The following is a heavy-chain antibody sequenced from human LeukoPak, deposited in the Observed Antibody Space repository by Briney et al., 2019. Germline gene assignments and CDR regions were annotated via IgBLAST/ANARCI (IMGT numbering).Heavy chain of an antibody. Sequence: SETLSLTCAVYGGSFSGYYWSWIRQPPGKGLEWIGEINHSGSTNYNPSLKSRVTISVDTSKNQFSLKLSSVTAADTAVYYCARGGLRFLGWLRSGFDPWGQGTLVTVSS. V-gene: IGHV4-34*01. CDR2: INHSGST. D-gene: IGHD3-3*01. CDR1: GGSFSGYY. J-gene: IGHJ5*02. CDR3: ARGGLRFLGWLRSGFDP.